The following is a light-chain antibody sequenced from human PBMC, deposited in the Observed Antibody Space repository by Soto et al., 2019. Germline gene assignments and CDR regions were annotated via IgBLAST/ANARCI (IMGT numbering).Light chain of an antibody. CDR1: QSVSSY. Sequence: EIVLTQSPATLSFSPGERATLSCRASQSVSSYLAWYQQKPGQAPRLLIYDASNKATGIAARFSGSWSGRDFTLTISSLAPEDFAVYYCQQRSNWPLTFVGGTKVEI. J-gene: IGKJ4*01. V-gene: IGKV3-11*02. CDR3: QQRSNWPLT. CDR2: DAS.